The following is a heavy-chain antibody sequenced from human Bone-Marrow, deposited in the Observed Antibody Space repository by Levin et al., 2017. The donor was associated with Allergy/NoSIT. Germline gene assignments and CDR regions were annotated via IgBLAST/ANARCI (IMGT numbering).Heavy chain of an antibody. CDR2: INTDGSDT. Sequence: SCAASGFTFSIYWMHWVRRAPGKGLVWVSRINTDGSDTSYADSVKGRFTISRDNTKSALYLQMNSLRDEDTAVYYCVRDPHTSPELFDSWGQGTLVTVSS. CDR1: GFTFSIYW. V-gene: IGHV3-74*01. J-gene: IGHJ4*02. CDR3: VRDPHTSPELFDS. D-gene: IGHD1-14*01.